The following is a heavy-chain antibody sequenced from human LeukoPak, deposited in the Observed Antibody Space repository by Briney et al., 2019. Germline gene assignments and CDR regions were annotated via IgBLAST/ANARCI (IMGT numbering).Heavy chain of an antibody. CDR3: ARGNYDLLTTFYLHFDY. CDR2: MYYSGSTY. D-gene: IGHD3-9*01. J-gene: IGHJ4*02. V-gene: IGHV4-39*07. Sequence: PSETLSLTCTVSGGSISSSNYYWDWIRQPPGKGLEWIGTMYYSGSTYYYNPSLKSRVTISVDTSENQFSLKLSSVTAADTAVYYCARGNYDLLTTFYLHFDYWGQGTLVTVSS. CDR1: GGSISSSNYY.